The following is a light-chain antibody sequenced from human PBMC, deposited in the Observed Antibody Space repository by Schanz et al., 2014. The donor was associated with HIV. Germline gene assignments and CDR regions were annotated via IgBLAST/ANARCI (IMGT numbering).Light chain of an antibody. CDR1: QSVSSDY. V-gene: IGKV3-20*01. CDR2: GAS. J-gene: IGKJ1*01. Sequence: EIVLTQSPGTLSLSPGERATLSCRASQSVSSDYFAWYQQKAGQPPRLLIYGASTRAAGIPDRFSGSGSGSTFTLIISRLEPADAAVYYCQQYGGSPTFGQGTKVEIK. CDR3: QQYGGSPT.